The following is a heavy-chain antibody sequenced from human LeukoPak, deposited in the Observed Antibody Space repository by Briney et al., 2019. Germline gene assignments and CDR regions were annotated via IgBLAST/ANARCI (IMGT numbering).Heavy chain of an antibody. V-gene: IGHV3-7*01. CDR1: GFTFSSYE. CDR2: INQGGSVQ. D-gene: IGHD5-12*01. J-gene: IGHJ4*02. Sequence: GGSLRLSCAASGFTFSSYEMNWVRQAPGKGLEWVANINQGGSVQYYMDSVKGRFTISRDDAKNSLYVQMNSLRDEDTAVYYCARVEYSGWNLEYWGQGTLVTVSS. CDR3: ARVEYSGWNLEY.